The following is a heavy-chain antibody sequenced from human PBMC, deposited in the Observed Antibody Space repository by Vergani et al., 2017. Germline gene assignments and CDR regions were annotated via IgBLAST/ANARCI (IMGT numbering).Heavy chain of an antibody. Sequence: QVQLVQSGAEVKKPGASVKVSCKASGYTFTSYDINWVRQATGQGLEWMGWMNPNSGNTGYAQKFQGRVTMTRNTSISTAYMELSSLRSEDTAVYYCAGVPIGYCSGGGCLFSDYWGQGTLVTVSS. D-gene: IGHD2-15*01. CDR3: AGVPIGYCSGGGCLFSDY. CDR2: MNPNSGNT. CDR1: GYTFTSYD. J-gene: IGHJ4*02. V-gene: IGHV1-8*01.